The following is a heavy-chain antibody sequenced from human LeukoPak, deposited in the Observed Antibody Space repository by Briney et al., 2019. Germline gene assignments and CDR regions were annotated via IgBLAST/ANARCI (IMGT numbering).Heavy chain of an antibody. CDR1: GDSISSSNW. J-gene: IGHJ4*02. D-gene: IGHD5-24*01. V-gene: IGHV4-4*02. Sequence: PSGTLSLTCAVSGDSISSSNWWSWVRLPPGKGLEWIGEIYHSGSTNYHPSLKSRVTVSLDTSKNQFSLNLSSVTAADTAVYYGVRDPRDGYAFDYWGQGTLVTVSS. CDR2: IYHSGST. CDR3: VRDPRDGYAFDY.